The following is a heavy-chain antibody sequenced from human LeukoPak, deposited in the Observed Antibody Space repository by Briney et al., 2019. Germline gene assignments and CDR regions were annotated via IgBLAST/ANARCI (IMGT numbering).Heavy chain of an antibody. D-gene: IGHD5-12*01. Sequence: SETLSLTCTVSGGSIRSSYYYWGWIRQPPGKGLEWIGSIYDSGSTYYNPSLKSRVTISVDTSKNQFSLKLNSVTAADTAVYYCARDNSGYEGPGFDYWGQGTLVTVSS. J-gene: IGHJ4*02. V-gene: IGHV4-39*02. CDR2: IYDSGST. CDR3: ARDNSGYEGPGFDY. CDR1: GGSIRSSYYY.